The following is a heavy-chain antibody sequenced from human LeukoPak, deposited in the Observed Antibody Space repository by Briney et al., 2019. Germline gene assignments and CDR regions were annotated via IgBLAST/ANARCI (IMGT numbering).Heavy chain of an antibody. D-gene: IGHD1-26*01. CDR2: IYTRGST. CDR3: ARNSGSYYLASAVDI. Sequence: SETLSLTCTVSGGSISSGSYYWSWIRQPAGTGLEWIGRIYTRGSTNYNPSLNSRVTISVDTSKNQFSLKLSSVTAADTAVYYCARNSGSYYLASAVDIWGQGTMVTVSS. V-gene: IGHV4-61*02. J-gene: IGHJ3*02. CDR1: GGSISSGSYY.